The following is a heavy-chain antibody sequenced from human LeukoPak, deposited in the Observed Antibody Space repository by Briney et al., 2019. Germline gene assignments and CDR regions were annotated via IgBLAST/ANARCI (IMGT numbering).Heavy chain of an antibody. CDR2: ISGSGSLT. V-gene: IGHV3-23*01. CDR1: GFPFSAYA. D-gene: IGHD1-26*01. J-gene: IGHJ4*02. Sequence: GGSLRLSCAASGFPFSAYAISWVRQAPGKGLEWVSTISGSGSLTYYADSVKGRFTISRDNSKNTLSLQMNSLRAEDTAVYFCAKGFYSGNYYRIDYWGQGTLVTVSS. CDR3: AKGFYSGNYYRIDY.